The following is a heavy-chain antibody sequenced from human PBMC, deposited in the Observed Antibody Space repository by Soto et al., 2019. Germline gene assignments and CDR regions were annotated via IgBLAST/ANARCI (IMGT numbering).Heavy chain of an antibody. V-gene: IGHV1-69*01. Sequence: QVQLVQSGAEVKKPGSSVKVSCKASGGTFSSYAISWVRQAPGQGLEWMGGIIPIFGTANYAQKFQGRVTITADESTSTAYMELSSLRSEDTAVYYCARDQRRIVVVPAANDAFDIWGQGTMVTVSS. CDR1: GGTFSSYA. CDR2: IIPIFGTA. J-gene: IGHJ3*02. CDR3: ARDQRRIVVVPAANDAFDI. D-gene: IGHD2-2*01.